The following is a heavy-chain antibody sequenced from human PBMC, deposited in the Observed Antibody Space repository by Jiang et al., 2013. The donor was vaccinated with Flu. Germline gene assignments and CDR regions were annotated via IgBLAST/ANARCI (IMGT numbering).Heavy chain of an antibody. D-gene: IGHD3-10*01. J-gene: IGHJ6*02. Sequence: EVKKPGASVKVSCKVSGYTLTELSMHWVRQAPGKGLEWMGGFDPEDGETIYAQKFQGRVTMTEDTSTDTAYMELSSLRSEDTAVYYCATLHRQLGPYYYGSGRFYYYGMDVWGQGTTVTVSS. CDR3: ATLHRQLGPYYYGSGRFYYYGMDV. CDR2: FDPEDGET. V-gene: IGHV1-24*01. CDR1: GYTLTELS.